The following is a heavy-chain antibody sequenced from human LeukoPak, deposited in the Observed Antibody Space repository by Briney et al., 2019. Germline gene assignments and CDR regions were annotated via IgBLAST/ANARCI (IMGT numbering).Heavy chain of an antibody. J-gene: IGHJ4*02. CDR3: ARDRGYGGIFDY. D-gene: IGHD4-23*01. Sequence: SETLSLTCTVSGGSISSYYWSWIRQPPGKGLEWIGYIYSSGSTKYSPSLTSRVAISLDTSKNDFSLRLSSVTAADTAVYYCARDRGYGGIFDYWGRGTLVTVYS. CDR2: IYSSGST. V-gene: IGHV4-59*13. CDR1: GGSISSYY.